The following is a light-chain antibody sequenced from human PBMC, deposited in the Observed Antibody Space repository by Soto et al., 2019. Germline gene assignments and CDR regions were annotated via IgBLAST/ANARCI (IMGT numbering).Light chain of an antibody. Sequence: DIQMTQSPSSVSASVGDRVTITCRASQGISSLLAWYQQKPGKAPNLLIHTASSLQSGVPSRFSGCGSGTDITLTISSLQPEDFATYYCQQANSFPLTFGGGTKVEIK. V-gene: IGKV1-12*01. J-gene: IGKJ4*01. CDR3: QQANSFPLT. CDR1: QGISSL. CDR2: TAS.